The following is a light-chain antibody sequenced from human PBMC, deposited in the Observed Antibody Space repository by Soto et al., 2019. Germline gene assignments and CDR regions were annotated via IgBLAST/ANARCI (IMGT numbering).Light chain of an antibody. J-gene: IGKJ2*02. Sequence: EILTTQSPSSLSAALGDRVTISCRASQSISSYLNWYQQKAGKAPKLLIYNASNLQSWVPLRFSGSGSGTDFTLTISSLQPEDFATYYCQQSSIAPRTFGQGTKVDIK. CDR3: QQSSIAPRT. V-gene: IGKV1-39*01. CDR2: NAS. CDR1: QSISSY.